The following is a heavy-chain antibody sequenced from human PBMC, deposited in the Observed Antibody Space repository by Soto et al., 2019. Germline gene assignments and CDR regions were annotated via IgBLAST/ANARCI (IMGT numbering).Heavy chain of an antibody. CDR3: ARGTYRSKTDFDY. V-gene: IGHV3-11*01. CDR2: ISSSGNSI. CDR1: EFTFSDYY. D-gene: IGHD6-13*01. J-gene: IGHJ4*02. Sequence: GGSLRLSCAASEFTFSDYYMSWIRQPPGRGPEWVSHISSSGNSIFYADSVKGRFTISRDNAQNSLYLQMTSLRAEDTAVYYCARGTYRSKTDFDYWGQGTLVTVSS.